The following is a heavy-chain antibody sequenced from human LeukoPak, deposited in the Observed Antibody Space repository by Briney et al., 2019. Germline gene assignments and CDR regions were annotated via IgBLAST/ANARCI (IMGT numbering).Heavy chain of an antibody. Sequence: HPGGSLRLSCAASGFTFSSYAMSWVRQAPGKGLEWVSAISGSGGSTYYADSVKGRFTISRDNSKNTLYQQMNSLRAEDTAVYYCAQAPSRRAENYFDYWGQGTLVTVSS. D-gene: IGHD1-14*01. CDR1: GFTFSSYA. CDR3: AQAPSRRAENYFDY. V-gene: IGHV3-23*01. CDR2: ISGSGGST. J-gene: IGHJ4*02.